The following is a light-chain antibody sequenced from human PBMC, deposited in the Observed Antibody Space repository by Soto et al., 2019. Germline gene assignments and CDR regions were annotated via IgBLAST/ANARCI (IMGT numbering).Light chain of an antibody. V-gene: IGKV2-30*02. Sequence: DVVMTQSPLSLPVTLGQPASISCRSSQSLVHSDGNTYLSWFQQRPGQSPRRLIYKVSNRDSGVPDRFSGSGSGTDFTLKISRVEAEDVGVYYCMQATHLPWTFGQGTKVEI. J-gene: IGKJ1*01. CDR2: KVS. CDR3: MQATHLPWT. CDR1: QSLVHSDGNTY.